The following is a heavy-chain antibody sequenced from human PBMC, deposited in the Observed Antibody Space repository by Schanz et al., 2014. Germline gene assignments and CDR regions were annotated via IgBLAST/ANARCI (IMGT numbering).Heavy chain of an antibody. CDR2: IKQDGSEK. Sequence: EVQLVESGGGLVQPGESLRLSCAASGFSFSNYWMSWVRQAPGKGLEWVANIKQDGSEKYYVDSVKGRFTISRDNAKKSLYLQMNSLRAEDTAIYFCAKDAAYYDSVIFPAHWGQGTLVTVSS. D-gene: IGHD3-22*01. J-gene: IGHJ4*02. CDR1: GFSFSNYW. CDR3: AKDAAYYDSVIFPAH. V-gene: IGHV3-7*05.